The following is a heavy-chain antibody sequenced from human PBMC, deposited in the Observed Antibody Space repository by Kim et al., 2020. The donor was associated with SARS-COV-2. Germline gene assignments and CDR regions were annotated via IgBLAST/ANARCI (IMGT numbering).Heavy chain of an antibody. V-gene: IGHV3-23*01. CDR3: AKDLSPVGITMVRGVIMAWGGNYGMDV. J-gene: IGHJ6*02. Sequence: GGSLRLSCAASGFTFSSYAMSWVRQAPGKGLEWVSAISGSGGSTYYADSVKGRFTISRDNSKNTLYLQMNSLRAEDTAVYYCAKDLSPVGITMVRGVIMAWGGNYGMDVWGQGTTVTVSS. D-gene: IGHD3-10*01. CDR2: ISGSGGST. CDR1: GFTFSSYA.